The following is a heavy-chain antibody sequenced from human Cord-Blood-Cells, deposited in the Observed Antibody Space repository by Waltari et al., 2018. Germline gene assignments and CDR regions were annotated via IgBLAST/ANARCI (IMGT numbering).Heavy chain of an antibody. J-gene: IGHJ4*02. CDR2: IIPSFGTA. Sequence: QVQLVQSGAEVKKPGSSVKVSCKASVGTFSSYAISWVRQAPGQGLEWMGGIIPSFGTATYARKFQGRVTITADKSTSTAYMELSSLRAEDTAVYYCARATPLRYFDWLLVFDYWGQGTLVTVSS. CDR1: VGTFSSYA. CDR3: ARATPLRYFDWLLVFDY. D-gene: IGHD3-9*01. V-gene: IGHV1-69*06.